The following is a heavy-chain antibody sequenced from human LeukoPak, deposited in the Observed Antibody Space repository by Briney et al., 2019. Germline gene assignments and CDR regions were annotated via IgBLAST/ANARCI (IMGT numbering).Heavy chain of an antibody. Sequence: PSETLSLTCAVYGGSFSNYYWNWIRRPPGKGLEWIGYIYYNGNTNYSPSLKSRVTTSVDTSKNLFSLKVSSVTAADTAVYYCARGRSNYYGMDVWGQGTTVTVSS. D-gene: IGHD1-26*01. CDR3: ARGRSNYYGMDV. V-gene: IGHV4-59*01. J-gene: IGHJ6*02. CDR2: IYYNGNT. CDR1: GGSFSNYY.